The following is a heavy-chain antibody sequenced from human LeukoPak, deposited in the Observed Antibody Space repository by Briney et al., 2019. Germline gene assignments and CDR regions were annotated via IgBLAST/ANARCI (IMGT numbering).Heavy chain of an antibody. D-gene: IGHD5-12*01. V-gene: IGHV3-23*01. CDR1: GFTFSSYA. J-gene: IGHJ4*02. CDR3: AKDERGYDCYFDY. CDR2: VSGSGSHT. Sequence: GGSLRLSCAASGFTFSSYAMSWVRQAPGKGLEWVSSVSGSGSHTYYADSVKGRFTISRDNSKNTLYLQMDSLRAEDAAVYYCAKDERGYDCYFDYWGQGALGTVSP.